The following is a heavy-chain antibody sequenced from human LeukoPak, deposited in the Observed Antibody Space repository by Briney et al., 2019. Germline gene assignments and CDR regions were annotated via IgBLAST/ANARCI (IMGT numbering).Heavy chain of an antibody. Sequence: GGSLRLSCAASGFTFSSYWMHWVRQAPGKGLVWVSRINSDGSSTSYADSVKGRFTISRDNAKNTLYLQMNSLRAEDTAVYYCATHGDYGTLDYWGQGTLVTVSS. CDR1: GFTFSSYW. CDR3: ATHGDYGTLDY. V-gene: IGHV3-74*01. J-gene: IGHJ4*02. D-gene: IGHD4-17*01. CDR2: INSDGSST.